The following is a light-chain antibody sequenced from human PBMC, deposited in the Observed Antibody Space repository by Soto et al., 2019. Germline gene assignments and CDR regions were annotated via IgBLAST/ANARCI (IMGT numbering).Light chain of an antibody. J-gene: IGKJ1*01. CDR2: GAS. CDR3: HQYGGSPRWT. Sequence: LSPGERATLSCRASQSVSSSYLAWYQQKPGQAPRLLIYGASSRATGIPDRFSCSGSGTDFTLTISRMEPEDFAVYYCHQYGGSPRWTFGQGSKVDNK. V-gene: IGKV3-20*01. CDR1: QSVSSSY.